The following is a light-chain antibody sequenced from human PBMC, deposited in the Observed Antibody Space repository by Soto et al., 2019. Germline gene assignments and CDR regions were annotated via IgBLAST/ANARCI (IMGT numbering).Light chain of an antibody. Sequence: QSVLTQPPSVSAAPGQKVTISCSGSSSDIGNNYVSWYQQLPGTAPKVLIYDNNKRPSGIPDRFSGSKSGTSATLGITGLQTGDEADYYCGTWDSRLNQVCGTGTKGT. J-gene: IGLJ1*01. CDR3: GTWDSRLNQV. CDR2: DNN. CDR1: SSDIGNNY. V-gene: IGLV1-51*01.